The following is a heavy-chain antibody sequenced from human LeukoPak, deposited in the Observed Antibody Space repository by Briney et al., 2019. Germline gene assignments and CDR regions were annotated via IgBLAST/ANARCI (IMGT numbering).Heavy chain of an antibody. CDR3: ARDRGTWNDDGFDY. V-gene: IGHV4-4*07. CDR2: IYISGST. D-gene: IGHD1-1*01. CDR1: GDSISSYY. J-gene: IGHJ4*02. Sequence: SETLSLACTVSGDSISSYYWSWIRQPAGKGLEWIGRIYISGSTNYNPSLKSRVTMSVDTSKNQFSLKLSSVTAADTAVYYCARDRGTWNDDGFDYWGQGTLVTVSS.